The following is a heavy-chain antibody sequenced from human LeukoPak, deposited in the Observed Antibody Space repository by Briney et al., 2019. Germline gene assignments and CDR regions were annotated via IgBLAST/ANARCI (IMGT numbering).Heavy chain of an antibody. V-gene: IGHV5-51*01. D-gene: IGHD6-6*01. CDR2: IYPGDSDT. Sequence: GESLKISCKGSGYSFTSYWIGWVRQMPGKGLEWMGIIYPGDSDTRYSPSFQGQVTISADKSISTAYLQWSSLKASDTAMYYCARHRVGQLDYYYYMDVWGKGTTVTVSS. CDR1: GYSFTSYW. CDR3: ARHRVGQLDYYYYMDV. J-gene: IGHJ6*03.